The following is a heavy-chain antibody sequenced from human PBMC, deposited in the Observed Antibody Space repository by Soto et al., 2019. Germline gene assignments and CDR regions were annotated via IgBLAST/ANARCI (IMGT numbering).Heavy chain of an antibody. CDR2: ISGSGGNT. CDR3: AKDQNYGSGSYFGPRVVDY. Sequence: PGESLKISCVASGFTLSTYVMSWVRQAPGKGLEWVSAISGSGGNTYYADSVKGRFTISRDNSKNTLFLQMNSLRVEDTAVYYCAKDQNYGSGSYFGPRVVDYWGQGTLVTVSS. V-gene: IGHV3-23*01. J-gene: IGHJ4*02. CDR1: GFTLSTYV. D-gene: IGHD3-10*01.